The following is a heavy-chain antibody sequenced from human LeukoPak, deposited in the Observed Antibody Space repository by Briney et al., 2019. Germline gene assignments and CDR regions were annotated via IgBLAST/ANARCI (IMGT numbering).Heavy chain of an antibody. Sequence: ASVKVSCKASGGTFSSYAISWVRQAPGQGLEWMGGIIPIFGTANYAQKFQGRVTITADESTSTAYMELSSLRSEDTAVYYCVRPYCSSTSCYDWFDPWGQGTLVTVSS. CDR3: VRPYCSSTSCYDWFDP. J-gene: IGHJ5*02. V-gene: IGHV1-69*13. CDR2: IIPIFGTA. D-gene: IGHD2-2*01. CDR1: GGTFSSYA.